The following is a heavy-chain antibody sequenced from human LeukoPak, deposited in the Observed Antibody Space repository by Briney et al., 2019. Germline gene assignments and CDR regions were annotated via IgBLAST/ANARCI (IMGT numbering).Heavy chain of an antibody. CDR2: LFYTGSP. Sequence: PSETLSLTCAVYGGSFSGYYWGWVRQPPGKGLEWIGSLFYTGSPYYNPSLTSRLTMSIDTSKNQFSPKLSSVTAADTAVYFCASDTVVADGFFHSWGQGTLVTVSS. V-gene: IGHV4-59*04. D-gene: IGHD6-19*01. J-gene: IGHJ4*02. CDR1: GGSFSGYY. CDR3: ASDTVVADGFFHS.